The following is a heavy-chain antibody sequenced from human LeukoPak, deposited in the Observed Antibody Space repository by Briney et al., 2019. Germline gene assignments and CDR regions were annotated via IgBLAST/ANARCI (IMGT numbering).Heavy chain of an antibody. D-gene: IGHD6-13*01. Sequence: SGTLSLTCAVSGGSISSSNWWSWVRQPPGKGLEWIGEIYHSGSTNYNPSLKSRVTIPVDKSKNQFSLKLSSVTAADTAVYYCASLPQYSSSYKIDYWGQGTLVTVSS. CDR3: ASLPQYSSSYKIDY. J-gene: IGHJ4*02. V-gene: IGHV4-4*02. CDR1: GGSISSSNW. CDR2: IYHSGST.